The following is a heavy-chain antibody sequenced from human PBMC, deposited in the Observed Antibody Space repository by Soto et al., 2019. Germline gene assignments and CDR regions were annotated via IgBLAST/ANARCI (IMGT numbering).Heavy chain of an antibody. J-gene: IGHJ4*02. CDR2: INHSGST. D-gene: IGHD3-10*01. Sequence: SETLSLTCAVYGGSFSGYYWSWIRQPPGKGLEWIGEINHSGSTKYNPSLKSRVTISVDTSKSQFSLKLSSVTAADTAVYYCARGYSYFDYFDYWGQGTLVTVSS. CDR3: ARGYSYFDYFDY. V-gene: IGHV4-34*01. CDR1: GGSFSGYY.